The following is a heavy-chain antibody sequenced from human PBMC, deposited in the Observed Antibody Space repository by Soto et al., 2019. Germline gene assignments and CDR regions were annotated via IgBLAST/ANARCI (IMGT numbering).Heavy chain of an antibody. Sequence: WTWIRQPPGKGLEWIGYVHYSGTTNYNPSLKSRVTMSVDTSKNQFSLKLRSVTAADTAVYYCAGGKIMGPWGQGTLVTVSS. D-gene: IGHD1-26*01. CDR3: AGGKIMGP. CDR2: VHYSGTT. V-gene: IGHV4-59*01. J-gene: IGHJ5*02.